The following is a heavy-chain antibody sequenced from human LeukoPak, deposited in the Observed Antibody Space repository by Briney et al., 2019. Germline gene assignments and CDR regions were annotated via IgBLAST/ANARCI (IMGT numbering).Heavy chain of an antibody. J-gene: IGHJ6*03. CDR2: ISGSGGST. Sequence: GGSLRLSCAASGFTSSSYAMSWVRQAPGKGLEWVSAISGSGGSTYYADSVKGRFTISRDNSKNTLYLQMNSLRAEDTAVYYCALAARPAYYYYYMDVWGKGTTVTVSS. D-gene: IGHD6-6*01. CDR1: GFTSSSYA. V-gene: IGHV3-23*01. CDR3: ALAARPAYYYYYMDV.